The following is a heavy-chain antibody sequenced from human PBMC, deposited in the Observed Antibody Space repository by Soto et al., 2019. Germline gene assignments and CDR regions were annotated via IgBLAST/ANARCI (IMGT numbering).Heavy chain of an antibody. D-gene: IGHD2-15*01. CDR1: GGTFSSYA. J-gene: IGHJ6*02. CDR2: IIPIFGTA. V-gene: IGHV1-69*01. Sequence: QVQLVQSGAEVKKPGSSVKVSCKASGGTFSSYAISWVRQAPGQGLEWMGGIIPIFGTANYAQKFQGRVTINADESTSTDYMELSNLRSEDTAVYYCARDRPALLLTYNGKDVWGQGTTVTVSS. CDR3: ARDRPALLLTYNGKDV.